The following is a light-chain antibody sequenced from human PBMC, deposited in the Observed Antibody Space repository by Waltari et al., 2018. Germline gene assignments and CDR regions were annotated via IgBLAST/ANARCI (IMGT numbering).Light chain of an antibody. V-gene: IGKV1-16*01. Sequence: DIQMTQSPSPLSASVGDTVTITCRASQGISSYLAWYQQKPGKAPKRLIYAASTLQSGVPSRFSGSGSGTDFTLTISSLQPEDFATYYCQQHNSHPFTFGPGTKLDIK. CDR2: AAS. CDR3: QQHNSHPFT. J-gene: IGKJ3*01. CDR1: QGISSY.